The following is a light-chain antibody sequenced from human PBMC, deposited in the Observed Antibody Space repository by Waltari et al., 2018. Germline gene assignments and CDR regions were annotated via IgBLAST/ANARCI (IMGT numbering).Light chain of an antibody. CDR2: QDT. CDR3: QTWDSNTGV. J-gene: IGLJ2*01. Sequence: SYDLIQPPSVSVSPGQTARITCSGDELGNNYVYWYQQKSGQSPILVIYQDTNRPSGIPERFSGSNSGNTATLTIRGTQALDEADFYCQTWDSNTGVFGGGTKLTVL. V-gene: IGLV3-1*01. CDR1: ELGNNY.